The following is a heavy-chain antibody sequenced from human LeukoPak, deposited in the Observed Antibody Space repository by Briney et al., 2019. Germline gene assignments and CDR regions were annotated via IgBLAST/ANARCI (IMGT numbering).Heavy chain of an antibody. CDR3: AKAPVTTCRGAFCYPFDY. Sequence: GGSLRLSCAASGFTLSSYAMSWVRQAPGKGLEWVSAISDTGNTYHADSVKGRFTISRDSSKNTLFLQMNWLRPEDAAVYYCAKAPVTTCRGAFCYPFDYWGLGTLVTVSS. J-gene: IGHJ4*02. CDR1: GFTLSSYA. V-gene: IGHV3-23*01. CDR2: ISDTGNT. D-gene: IGHD2-15*01.